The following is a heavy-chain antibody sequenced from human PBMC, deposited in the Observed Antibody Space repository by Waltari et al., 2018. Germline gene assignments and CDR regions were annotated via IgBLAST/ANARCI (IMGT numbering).Heavy chain of an antibody. D-gene: IGHD7-27*01. V-gene: IGHV3-74*01. CDR3: AREAFGTGEWYFDL. Sequence: VQLVESGGGSVQPGGSLRLSCAVSGFTLSTYWMHWVRQTPGKGLMWVARMNNDGSSTSYADSVKGRFTISRDKAKNTLYVQMNSLRPEDTAVYYCAREAFGTGEWYFDLWGRGTLVTVSS. J-gene: IGHJ2*01. CDR1: GFTLSTYW. CDR2: MNNDGSST.